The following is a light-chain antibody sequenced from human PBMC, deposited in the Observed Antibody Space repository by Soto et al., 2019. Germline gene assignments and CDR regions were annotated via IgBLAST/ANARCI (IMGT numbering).Light chain of an antibody. V-gene: IGKV1-33*01. J-gene: IGKJ3*01. Sequence: DIQRTQSPSSLSASVGARVSITCQASEDIRTSLSWFQHKPGRAPKLLIYGASYLETGVPSRFRGSGSGTDFTLTISSLQPEDIATYCCQHYNILPPFTFGPGPIVDVK. CDR3: QHYNILPPFT. CDR2: GAS. CDR1: EDIRTS.